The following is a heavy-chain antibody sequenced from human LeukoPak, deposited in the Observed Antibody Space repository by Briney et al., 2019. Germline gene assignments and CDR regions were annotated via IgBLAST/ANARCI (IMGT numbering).Heavy chain of an antibody. J-gene: IGHJ4*02. CDR2: IYSGSNT. CDR3: AKSRISVVVPAAPVGY. Sequence: PGGSLRLSCEVSGFDVSSDYMSWVRQAPGKGLEWVSIIYSGSNTYYADSVKGRFTISRDNSKNTLYLQMNSLRAEDTAVYYCAKSRISVVVPAAPVGYWGQGTLVTVSS. V-gene: IGHV3-53*01. D-gene: IGHD2-2*01. CDR1: GFDVSSDY.